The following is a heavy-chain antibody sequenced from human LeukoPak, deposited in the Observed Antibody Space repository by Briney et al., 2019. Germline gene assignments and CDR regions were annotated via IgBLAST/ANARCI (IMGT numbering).Heavy chain of an antibody. CDR3: ASSGWSKFDY. D-gene: IGHD6-19*01. CDR1: GGSISSSTYY. V-gene: IGHV4-39*07. J-gene: IGHJ4*02. Sequence: SETLSLTCTVSGGSISSSTYYWGWIRQPPGKGLEWIGSIYYSGSTYYNPSLKSRVTISVDTSKNQFSLKLSSVTAADTAVYYCASSGWSKFDYWGQGALVTVS. CDR2: IYYSGST.